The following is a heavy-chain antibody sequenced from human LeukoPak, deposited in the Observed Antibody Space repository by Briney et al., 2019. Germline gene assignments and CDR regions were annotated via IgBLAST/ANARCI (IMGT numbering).Heavy chain of an antibody. Sequence: ASVKVSCTASGYTFTTYGISWVRQAPGQGLEWMGWISAYNGNTNYAQKLQGRVTMTTDTSTSTAYMELRSLRSDDTAVYYCARVESYYGSGSYLDYWGQGTLVTVSS. CDR2: ISAYNGNT. D-gene: IGHD3-10*01. CDR3: ARVESYYGSGSYLDY. CDR1: GYTFTTYG. J-gene: IGHJ4*02. V-gene: IGHV1-18*01.